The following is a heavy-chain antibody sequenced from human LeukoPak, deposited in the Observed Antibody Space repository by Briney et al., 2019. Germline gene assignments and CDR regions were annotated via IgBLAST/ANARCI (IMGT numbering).Heavy chain of an antibody. V-gene: IGHV7-4-1*02. D-gene: IGHD6-13*01. J-gene: IGHJ4*02. CDR3: ARDPRGPQQLVRGGFDY. Sequence: ASVKVSCKASGYTFTSYAMNWVRQAPGQGFEWMGWINTNTGNPTYAQDFTGRFVFSLDTSVSTAYLQISSLKAEDTAVYYCARDPRGPQQLVRGGFDYWGQGTLVTVSS. CDR1: GYTFTSYA. CDR2: INTNTGNP.